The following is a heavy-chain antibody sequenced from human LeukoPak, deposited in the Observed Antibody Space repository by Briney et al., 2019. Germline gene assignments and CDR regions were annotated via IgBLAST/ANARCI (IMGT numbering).Heavy chain of an antibody. J-gene: IGHJ5*02. CDR2: ISDSGGST. D-gene: IGHD4-17*01. CDR3: AKDGDYGVHNWFDP. Sequence: PGGSLRLSCAASGFTFSSYAMNWVRQAPGKGLEWVSAISDSGGSTNYADSVKGRFTISRDNSKNTLYLQMTSLRVEDTAVYYCAKDGDYGVHNWFDPWGQGTLVTVSS. V-gene: IGHV3-23*01. CDR1: GFTFSSYA.